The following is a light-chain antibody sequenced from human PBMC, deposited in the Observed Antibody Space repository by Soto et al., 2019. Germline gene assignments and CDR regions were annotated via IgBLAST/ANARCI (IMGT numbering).Light chain of an antibody. V-gene: IGLV2-14*01. CDR3: SSYTSSSTPGV. CDR1: SSDVGGYNY. Sequence: QSALTHPASVSGSPGQSITISFTGTSSDVGGYNYVSWYQQHPGKAPKLMIYEVSNRPSGVSNRFSGSKSGNTASLTISGLQAEDEADYYCSSYTSSSTPGVFGTGTKLTVL. CDR2: EVS. J-gene: IGLJ1*01.